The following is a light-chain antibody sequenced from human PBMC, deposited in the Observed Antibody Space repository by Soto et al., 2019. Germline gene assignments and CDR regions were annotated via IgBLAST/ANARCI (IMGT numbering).Light chain of an antibody. V-gene: IGKV3-11*01. Sequence: EIVLTQSPATLSLSPGERATLSCRASQSINRHLAWYRQKPGQAPRLLIYDASNRATGIPARFSGSGSGTDFTLIIRSRGPEDFGVYYCQQRSNRPPVTFGGGTKVEIK. CDR2: DAS. CDR1: QSINRH. J-gene: IGKJ4*01. CDR3: QQRSNRPPVT.